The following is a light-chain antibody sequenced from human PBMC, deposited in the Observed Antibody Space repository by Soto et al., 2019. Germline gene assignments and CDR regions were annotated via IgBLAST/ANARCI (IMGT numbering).Light chain of an antibody. Sequence: EHVLTQSPGTLSLSPGARATLSCRASQSVSSSYLAWYQQKPGRAPRPLIYAASSRATGIPDRFSVSGSGTEFTLTISRLEPEDFAVYDCQQFGSSRSFGQGTRLEIK. CDR1: QSVSSSY. V-gene: IGKV3-20*01. J-gene: IGKJ5*01. CDR2: AAS. CDR3: QQFGSSRS.